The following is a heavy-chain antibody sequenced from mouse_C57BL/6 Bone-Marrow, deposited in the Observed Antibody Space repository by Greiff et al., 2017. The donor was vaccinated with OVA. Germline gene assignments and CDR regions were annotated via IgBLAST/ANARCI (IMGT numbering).Heavy chain of an antibody. D-gene: IGHD1-1*01. CDR3: ASEGYYGSSYLWYFDV. CDR1: AFTFKTPF. CDR2: FIPAIGNT. J-gene: IGHJ1*03. V-gene: IGHV14-3*01. Sequence: PLHHSLPSLLGPGASFNFSSPPSAFTFKTPFFPWFSPSPDQGLEWIGRFIPAIGNTKYAPKFQGKATITADTSSNTAYLQLSSLTSEDTAIYYCASEGYYGSSYLWYFDVWGTGTTVTVSS.